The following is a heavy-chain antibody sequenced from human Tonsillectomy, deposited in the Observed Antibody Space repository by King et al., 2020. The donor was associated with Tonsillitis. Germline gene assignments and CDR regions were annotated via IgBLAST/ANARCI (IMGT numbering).Heavy chain of an antibody. J-gene: IGHJ6*03. CDR1: GYSFTTYW. Sequence: DVQLVESGAEVKKPGDSLKISCKSSGYSFTTYWIGWVRQMPGKGLEWMGVIYPGDSDTRYNPSFQGQVTISADKSISTSYLQWSSLKASDTAMYYCARQNSYYYYMDVWGKGTTVTVSS. V-gene: IGHV5-51*01. CDR3: ARQNSYYYYMDV. CDR2: IYPGDSDT.